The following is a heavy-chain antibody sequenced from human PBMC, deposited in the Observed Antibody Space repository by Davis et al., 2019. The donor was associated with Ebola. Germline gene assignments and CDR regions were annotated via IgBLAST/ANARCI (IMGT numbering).Heavy chain of an antibody. J-gene: IGHJ4*02. CDR2: INPNDGSS. V-gene: IGHV1-46*01. D-gene: IGHD2/OR15-2a*01. CDR1: GYTLTTYL. CDR3: AREVYEAGRDYKAFDY. Sequence: ASVKVSCKASGYTLTTYLLHWVRQAPGQGLEWMGIINPNDGSSNYAQKFQGRVTLTRDTSTSTAYMDLSSLTSEDTAVYYCAREVYEAGRDYKAFDYWGQGTLVTVSS.